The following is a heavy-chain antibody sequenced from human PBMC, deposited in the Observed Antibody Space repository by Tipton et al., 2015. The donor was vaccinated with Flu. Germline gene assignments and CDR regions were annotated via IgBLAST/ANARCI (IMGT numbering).Heavy chain of an antibody. CDR3: TRGQGANP. Sequence: LRLSCAASGFTVNSNYMSWVRQAPGKGLEWVSVIYSDGRAYYVDSVKGRFTVSRDDSKNMLSLQMDSLRAEDTAVYYCTRGQGANPWGEGTLVTVSS. V-gene: IGHV3-53*01. CDR1: GFTVNSNY. J-gene: IGHJ5*02. CDR2: IYSDGRA.